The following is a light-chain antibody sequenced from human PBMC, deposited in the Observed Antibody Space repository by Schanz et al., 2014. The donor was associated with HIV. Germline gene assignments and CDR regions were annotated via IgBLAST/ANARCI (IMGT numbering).Light chain of an antibody. J-gene: IGLJ2*01. CDR3: SSYTNTGTML. CDR2: DVS. CDR1: SSDVGYYKY. V-gene: IGLV2-14*03. Sequence: QSALTQPASVSGSPGQSITISCTGTSSDVGYYKYVSWYQQHPGKAPKLMIYDVSNRPSGVSSRFSGSKSGNTASLTISGLQAEDEADYYCSSYTNTGTMLFGGGTKLTVL.